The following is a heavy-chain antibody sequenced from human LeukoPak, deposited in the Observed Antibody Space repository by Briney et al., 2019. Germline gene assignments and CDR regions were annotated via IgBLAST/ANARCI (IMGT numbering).Heavy chain of an antibody. J-gene: IGHJ6*04. D-gene: IGHD6-19*01. CDR1: GGSFSGYY. CDR3: ARGRIAVAEAKPLGYYYYGMDV. CDR2: INHSGST. Sequence: SETLSLTCAVYGGSFSGYYWSWIRQPPGKGLEWIGEINHSGSTNYNPSLKSRVTISVDTSKNQFSLKLSSVTAADTAVYYCARGRIAVAEAKPLGYYYYGMDVWGKGTTVTVSS. V-gene: IGHV4-34*01.